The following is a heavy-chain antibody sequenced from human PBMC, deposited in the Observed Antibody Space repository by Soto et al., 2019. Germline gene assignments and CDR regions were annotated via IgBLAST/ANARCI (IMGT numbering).Heavy chain of an antibody. CDR3: ARGGGYSSSSRYFDY. V-gene: IGHV4-31*03. CDR1: GGSISSGGYY. CDR2: IYYSGST. J-gene: IGHJ4*02. Sequence: QVQLQESGPGLVKPSQTLSLTCTVSGGSISSGGYYWSWIRQHPGKGLEWIGYIYYSGSTYYNPSPKGRVTISVDTSKNQFSLELGSVAAAETAVYYWARGGGYSSSSRYFDYWGQGTLVTVSS. D-gene: IGHD6-6*01.